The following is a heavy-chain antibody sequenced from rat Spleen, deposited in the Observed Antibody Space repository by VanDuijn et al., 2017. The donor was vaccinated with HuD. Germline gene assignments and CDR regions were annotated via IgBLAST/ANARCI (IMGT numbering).Heavy chain of an antibody. CDR2: INYDGSGT. CDR3: ARRTYGDY. D-gene: IGHD1-11*01. CDR1: GFTFSDYY. J-gene: IGHJ2*01. Sequence: EVQLVESDGGLVQPGRSLKLSCAASGFTFSDYYMAWVRQAPTKGLEWVATINYDGSGTYYRDSVKGRFTISRDNARSTLNLHMDSLRSEDTATYYCARRTYGDYWGQGVMVTVSS. V-gene: IGHV5-29*01.